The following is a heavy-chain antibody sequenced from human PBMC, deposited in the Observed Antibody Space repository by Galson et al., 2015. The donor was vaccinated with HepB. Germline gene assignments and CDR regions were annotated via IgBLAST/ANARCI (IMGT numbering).Heavy chain of an antibody. Sequence: SLRLSCAASGFTFSSYAMSWVRQAPGKGLEWVSAISGSGGSTYYADSVKGRFTISRDNSKNTLYLQMNSLRAEDTAVYYCAKDQVFWAYYYDSSGTDAFDIWGQGTMVTVSS. V-gene: IGHV3-23*01. CDR2: ISGSGGST. CDR3: AKDQVFWAYYYDSSGTDAFDI. D-gene: IGHD3-22*01. CDR1: GFTFSSYA. J-gene: IGHJ3*02.